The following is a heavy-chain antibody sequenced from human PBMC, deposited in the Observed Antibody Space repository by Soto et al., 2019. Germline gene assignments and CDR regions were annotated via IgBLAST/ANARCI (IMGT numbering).Heavy chain of an antibody. V-gene: IGHV1-69*12. D-gene: IGHD2-15*01. Sequence: QVQLVQSGAEVKKPGSSVKVSCKASGGTFSSYAISWVRQAPGQGLEWMGGIIPIFGTANYAQKFQGRVTISADASTSTAYIELSSLRSEDTAVYYCAREVVVAATGWFDPWGQGTLVTVSS. CDR2: IIPIFGTA. J-gene: IGHJ5*02. CDR3: AREVVVAATGWFDP. CDR1: GGTFSSYA.